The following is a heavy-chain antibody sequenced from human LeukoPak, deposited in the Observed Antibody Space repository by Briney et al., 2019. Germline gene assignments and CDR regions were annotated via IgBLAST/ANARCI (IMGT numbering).Heavy chain of an antibody. Sequence: PSETLSLTCTVSGGSISSSSYYSGWIRQPPGKGLEWIGSIYYSGSTYYNPSLKSRVTISVDTSKNQFSLKLSSVTAADTAVYYCARHGAGTFDYWGQGTLVTVSS. V-gene: IGHV4-39*01. CDR1: GGSISSSSYY. D-gene: IGHD1-1*01. J-gene: IGHJ4*02. CDR2: IYYSGST. CDR3: ARHGAGTFDY.